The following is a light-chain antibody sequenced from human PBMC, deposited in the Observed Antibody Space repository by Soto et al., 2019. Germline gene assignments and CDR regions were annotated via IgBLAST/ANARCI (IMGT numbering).Light chain of an antibody. V-gene: IGKV3-20*01. J-gene: IGKJ1*01. CDR2: GAS. Sequence: EIVLTQSPGTLSLSPGERAALSCSASQSVSSSYLAWYKQKPGQAPRLLIYGASSRATGIPDRVSGSGSGTEFTLTISRLEPEDFEVYYCQQYGSSPRTFGQGTKVDIK. CDR1: QSVSSSY. CDR3: QQYGSSPRT.